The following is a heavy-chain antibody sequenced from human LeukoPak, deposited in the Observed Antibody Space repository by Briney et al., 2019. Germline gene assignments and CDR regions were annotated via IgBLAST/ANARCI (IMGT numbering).Heavy chain of an antibody. D-gene: IGHD5/OR15-5a*01. CDR2: ISYDESNK. CDR3: AKDRRGSPIVYYFDY. J-gene: IGHJ4*02. Sequence: GRSLRLSCAASGITFSSYAMHWVRQAPGKGLEWVAVISYDESNKYYADSVKGRFTISRDNSKNTLYLQVNSLRAEDTAVYYCAKDRRGSPIVYYFDYWGQGTLVTVSS. V-gene: IGHV3-30*04. CDR1: GITFSSYA.